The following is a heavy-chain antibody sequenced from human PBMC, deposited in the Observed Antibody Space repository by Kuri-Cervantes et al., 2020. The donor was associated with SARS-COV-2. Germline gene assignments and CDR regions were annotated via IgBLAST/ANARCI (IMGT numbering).Heavy chain of an antibody. Sequence: SCAISGDSVSSNSAAWNWIRQSPPRGLEWLGRTFYRSKWYNDYAVSVKSRITINPDTSKNQFSLQLNSVTPEDTAVYYCARDRDLAGGMDVWGQGTTVTVSS. CDR2: TFYRSKWYN. CDR1: GDSVSSNSAA. D-gene: IGHD6-13*01. J-gene: IGHJ6*02. CDR3: ARDRDLAGGMDV. V-gene: IGHV6-1*01.